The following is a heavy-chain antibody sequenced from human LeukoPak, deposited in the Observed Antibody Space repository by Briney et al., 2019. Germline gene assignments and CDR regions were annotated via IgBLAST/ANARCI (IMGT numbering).Heavy chain of an antibody. Sequence: SETLSLTCNVSGVSVSDGRYYWTWIRQHPGKGLEWIGYKYYSGSAKYNPSLKSRLTISIDTSKNQFSLQLSSVTAADTATYYCATPYCSSISCLDVFNMWSQGTRVTVSS. J-gene: IGHJ3*02. CDR3: ATPYCSSISCLDVFNM. CDR1: GVSVSDGRYY. D-gene: IGHD2-2*01. V-gene: IGHV4-31*03. CDR2: KYYSGSA.